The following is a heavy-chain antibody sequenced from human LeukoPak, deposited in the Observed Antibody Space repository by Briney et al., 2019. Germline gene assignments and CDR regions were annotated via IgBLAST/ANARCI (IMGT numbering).Heavy chain of an antibody. CDR1: GFTFSDYY. Sequence: GGSLRLSCAASGFTFSDYYMSWIRQAPGKGLEWVSYISSSGSTIYYADSVKGRFAISRDNAKNSLYLQMNSLRAEDTAVYYCARDRPYYDSSGYCDYWGQGTLVTVSS. J-gene: IGHJ4*02. CDR2: ISSSGSTI. V-gene: IGHV3-11*01. D-gene: IGHD3-22*01. CDR3: ARDRPYYDSSGYCDY.